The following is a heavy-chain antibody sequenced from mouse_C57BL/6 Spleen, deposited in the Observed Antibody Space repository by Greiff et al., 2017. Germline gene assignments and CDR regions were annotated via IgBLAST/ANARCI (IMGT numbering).Heavy chain of an antibody. D-gene: IGHD1-1*01. Sequence: VQGVESGPGLVAPSQSLSITCTVSGFSLTSYGVHWVRQPPGKGLEWLVVIWSDGSTTYNSALKSRLSISKDNSKSQVFLKMNSLQTDDTAMYYCARQGYGSSYEYAMDYWGQGTSVTVSS. CDR1: GFSLTSYG. J-gene: IGHJ4*01. V-gene: IGHV2-6-1*01. CDR3: ARQGYGSSYEYAMDY. CDR2: IWSDGST.